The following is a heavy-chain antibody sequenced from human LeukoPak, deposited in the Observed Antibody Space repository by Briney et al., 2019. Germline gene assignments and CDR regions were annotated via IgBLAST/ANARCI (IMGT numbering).Heavy chain of an antibody. D-gene: IGHD6-19*01. CDR2: INHSGST. V-gene: IGHV4-34*01. Sequence: TSETLSLTCAVYGGSFSGYYWSWIRQPPGKGLEWIGEINHSGSTNYNPSLKSRVTISVYTSKNQFSLKLSSVTAADTAVYYCARRRYSSGWYPYFDYWGQGTLVTVSS. J-gene: IGHJ4*02. CDR1: GGSFSGYY. CDR3: ARRRYSSGWYPYFDY.